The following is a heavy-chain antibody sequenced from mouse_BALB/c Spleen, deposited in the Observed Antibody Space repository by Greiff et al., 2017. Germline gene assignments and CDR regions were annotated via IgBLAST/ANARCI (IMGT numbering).Heavy chain of an antibody. CDR3: ARSPLITTVEVYAMDY. Sequence: QVQLQQSGAELVRPGVSVKISCKGSGYTFTDYAMHWVKRSHAKSLEWIGVISTYYGDASYNQKFKGKATMTVDKSSSTAYMELARLTSEDSAIYYCARSPLITTVEVYAMDYWGQGTSVTVSS. CDR1: GYTFTDYA. V-gene: IGHV1S137*01. D-gene: IGHD1-1*01. J-gene: IGHJ4*01. CDR2: ISTYYGDA.